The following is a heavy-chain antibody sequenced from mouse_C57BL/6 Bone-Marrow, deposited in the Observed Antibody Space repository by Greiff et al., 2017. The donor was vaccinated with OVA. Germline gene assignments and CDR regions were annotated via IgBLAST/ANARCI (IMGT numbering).Heavy chain of an antibody. CDR2: IHPNSGST. Sequence: QVQLQQPGAELVKPGASVKSSCKASGYTFTSYWMHWVKQRPGQGLEWIGMIHPNSGSTNYNEKFKSKATLTVDKSSSTAYMQLSSLTSEDSAVYYCARDGYYDEAMDYWGQGTSVTVSS. CDR1: GYTFTSYW. J-gene: IGHJ4*01. D-gene: IGHD2-4*01. CDR3: ARDGYYDEAMDY. V-gene: IGHV1-64*01.